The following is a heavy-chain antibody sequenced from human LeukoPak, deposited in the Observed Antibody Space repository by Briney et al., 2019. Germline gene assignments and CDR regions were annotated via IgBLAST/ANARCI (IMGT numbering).Heavy chain of an antibody. CDR1: GFTFSSYG. Sequence: PGGSLRLSCAASGFTFSSYGMHWVRQAPGKGLEWVAVIWYDGSNKYYADSVKGRFTISRDNSKNTLYLQMNSLRAEDTAVYYCARGAVVTAHYFDYWGQGTLVTVSS. CDR2: IWYDGSNK. CDR3: ARGAVVTAHYFDY. D-gene: IGHD2-21*02. V-gene: IGHV3-33*01. J-gene: IGHJ4*02.